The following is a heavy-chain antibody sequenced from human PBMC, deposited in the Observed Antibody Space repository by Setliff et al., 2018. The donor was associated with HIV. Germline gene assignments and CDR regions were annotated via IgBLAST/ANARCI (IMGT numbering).Heavy chain of an antibody. D-gene: IGHD2-21*01. CDR1: GGFISSYY. CDR2: VYGSGST. CDR3: ATRRDGYRDSFDI. J-gene: IGHJ3*02. V-gene: IGHV4-59*01. Sequence: SETLSLTCTVSGGFISSYYWSWIRQPPGKGLEWIGYVYGSGSTNHNPSLKSRVTISVDTSRNQFSLKVTSVTAADTAVYYCATRRDGYRDSFDIWGQGTVVTVSS.